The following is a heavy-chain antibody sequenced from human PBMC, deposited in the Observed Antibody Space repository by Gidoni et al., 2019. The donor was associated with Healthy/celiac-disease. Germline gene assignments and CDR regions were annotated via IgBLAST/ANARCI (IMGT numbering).Heavy chain of an antibody. CDR1: GFTFSSYA. J-gene: IGHJ6*02. D-gene: IGHD4-4*01. CDR2: ISYDGSNK. Sequence: QVQLVESGGGVVQPGRSLRLSCAASGFTFSSYAMHWVRQAPGKGLEWVAVISYDGSNKYYADSVKGRFTISRDNSKNTLYLQMNSLRAEDTAVYYCARDLLQTTVTTPYYYYGMDVWGQGTTVTVSS. CDR3: ARDLLQTTVTTPYYYYGMDV. V-gene: IGHV3-30-3*01.